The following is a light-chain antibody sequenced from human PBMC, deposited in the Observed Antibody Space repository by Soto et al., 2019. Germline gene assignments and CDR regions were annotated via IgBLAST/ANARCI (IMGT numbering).Light chain of an antibody. J-gene: IGKJ1*01. Sequence: IPLTQSPSSLSASVGDRVTMTCRASQGISSYLAWYQQKPGKAPKLLIYAASTLQSEVPSRFSGSGSGTDFTLTISSLQPEDFATYYCQQLNSYPRTFGQGTKVEIK. CDR3: QQLNSYPRT. V-gene: IGKV1-9*01. CDR1: QGISSY. CDR2: AAS.